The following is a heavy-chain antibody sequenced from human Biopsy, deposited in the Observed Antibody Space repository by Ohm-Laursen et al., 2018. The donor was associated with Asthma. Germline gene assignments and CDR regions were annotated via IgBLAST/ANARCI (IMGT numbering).Heavy chain of an antibody. J-gene: IGHJ4*02. Sequence: SSEKVSCKSLGGAFNTYVIGWVRQAPGQGRGWMGGINSAVGTTTYPQKFQDRVTITADDSTSTVSMELSSLRSEDTAVYYCARKAGSCISRTCYSLDFWGQGTLVTVSS. CDR1: GGAFNTYV. CDR2: INSAVGTT. V-gene: IGHV1-69*01. D-gene: IGHD2-2*01. CDR3: ARKAGSCISRTCYSLDF.